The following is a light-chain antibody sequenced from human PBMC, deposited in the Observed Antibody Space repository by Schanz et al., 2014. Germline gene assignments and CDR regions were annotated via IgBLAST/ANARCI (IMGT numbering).Light chain of an antibody. CDR3: TSYAGSDQVV. CDR1: SSDVGGYNY. V-gene: IGLV2-8*01. CDR2: EVS. J-gene: IGLJ2*01. Sequence: QSALTQPPSASGSPGQSVTISCTGTSSDVGGYNYVSWYQQHPGKAPKLMIYEVSKRPSGVPDRFSASKSGNTASLTVSGPQAYYEADYYCTSYAGSDQVVFGGGTKVTVL.